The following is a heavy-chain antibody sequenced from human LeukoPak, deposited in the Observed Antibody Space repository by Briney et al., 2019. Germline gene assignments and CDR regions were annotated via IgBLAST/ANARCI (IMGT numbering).Heavy chain of an antibody. V-gene: IGHV3-7*05. CDR1: GYIFRRYC. Sequence: PGGSLRLSCAASGYIFRRYCVRWVRQAPGKGREWVANINEDGSQKNYGDSVKGRFIISRDNAKNSLYLQMNSLRAADTAVYYCAKDQAPMVRGVIIGAGFDYWGQGTLVTVSS. D-gene: IGHD3-10*01. CDR2: INEDGSQK. CDR3: AKDQAPMVRGVIIGAGFDY. J-gene: IGHJ4*02.